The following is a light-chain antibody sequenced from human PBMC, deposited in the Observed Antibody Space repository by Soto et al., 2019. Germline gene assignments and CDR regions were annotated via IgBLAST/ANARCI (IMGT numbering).Light chain of an antibody. V-gene: IGLV1-40*01. CDR3: QSYDSSLSGVV. J-gene: IGLJ2*01. CDR2: GNN. CDR1: SSYIGADSD. Sequence: QSVLTQPPSVSGAPGQRVTISCTGSSSYIGADSDVHWYQQLPGTAPKLLIYGNNNRPSGVPDRFSGSKSGTSASLAITGLQAEDEADYYCQSYDSSLSGVVFGGGTKLTVL.